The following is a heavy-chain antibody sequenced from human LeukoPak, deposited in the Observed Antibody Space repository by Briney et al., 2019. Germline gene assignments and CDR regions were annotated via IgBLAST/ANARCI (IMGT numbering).Heavy chain of an antibody. CDR2: INHSGST. J-gene: IGHJ5*02. Sequence: SETLSLTCAVYGGSFSGYYWSWIRQPPGKGLEWIGEINHSGSTNYNPSLKSRVTISVDTSKNQFSLRLSSVTAADTAVYYCARETIVVVVAATWFDPWGQGTLVTVSS. CDR3: ARETIVVVVAATWFDP. CDR1: GGSFSGYY. D-gene: IGHD2-15*01. V-gene: IGHV4-34*01.